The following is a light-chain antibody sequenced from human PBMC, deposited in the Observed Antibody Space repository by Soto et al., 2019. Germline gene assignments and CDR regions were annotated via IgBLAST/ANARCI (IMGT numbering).Light chain of an antibody. J-gene: IGKJ5*01. V-gene: IGKV1-33*01. CDR2: DAS. CDR3: QQYESLPLT. CDR1: QDISNY. Sequence: DIQMTQSPSSVSASVGARVPVTCQASQDISNYLNWYQQKPGKAPKLLIYDASNLETGVPSRFSGSGSGTGFTFTISSLQPEDFATYYCQQYESLPLTFGQGTRLEIK.